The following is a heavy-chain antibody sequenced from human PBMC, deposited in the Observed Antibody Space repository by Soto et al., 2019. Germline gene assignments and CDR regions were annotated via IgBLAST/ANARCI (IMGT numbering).Heavy chain of an antibody. CDR3: ASSRDYYGSGSYKYYYGMDV. CDR1: GYSFTSYW. J-gene: IGHJ6*02. CDR2: IYPGDSDT. V-gene: IGHV5-51*01. D-gene: IGHD3-10*01. Sequence: GESLKISCKGSGYSFTSYWIGWVRQMPGKGLEWMGIIYPGDSDTRYSPSFQGQVTISADKSISTAYLQWSSLKASDTAMYYCASSRDYYGSGSYKYYYGMDVWGQGTTVTVSS.